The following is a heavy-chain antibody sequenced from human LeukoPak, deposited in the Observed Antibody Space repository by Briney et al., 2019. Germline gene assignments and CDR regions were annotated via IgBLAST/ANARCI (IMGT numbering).Heavy chain of an antibody. CDR2: ITSGGSK. J-gene: IGHJ4*02. V-gene: IGHV3-23*01. D-gene: IGHD3-22*01. Sequence: GGSLRLSCAASGFTFSSYTMTGVRQAPGKGLEWVSGITSGGSKYYADSVKGRFTISRDNSKNSLYLQMNSLRAEDTVVYYCAKLPDSSGYHYFDYWGQGTLVTVSS. CDR3: AKLPDSSGYHYFDY. CDR1: GFTFSSYT.